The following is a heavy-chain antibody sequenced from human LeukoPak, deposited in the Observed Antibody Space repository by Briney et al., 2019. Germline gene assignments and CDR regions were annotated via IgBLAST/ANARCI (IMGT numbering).Heavy chain of an antibody. CDR3: ARGTRGDILTGYSLGY. CDR1: GYTFTSYD. Sequence: ASVKVSCKASGYTFTSYDINWVRQATGQGLEWMGWMNPNSGNTGYAQKFQGRVIMTRNTSISIAYMEVSSLRSEDTAVYYCARGTRGDILTGYSLGYWGQGTLVTVSS. V-gene: IGHV1-8*01. J-gene: IGHJ4*02. D-gene: IGHD3-9*01. CDR2: MNPNSGNT.